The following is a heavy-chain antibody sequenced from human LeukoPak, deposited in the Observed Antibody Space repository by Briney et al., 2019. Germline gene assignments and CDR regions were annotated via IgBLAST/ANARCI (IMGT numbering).Heavy chain of an antibody. CDR2: ISGSDGST. Sequence: GGSLRLSCAASGFTFSSYAMSWVRQAPGKGLEWVSTISGSDGSTYYADSVKGRFTISRDNSKNTMYLQMNSLRAEDTAVYYCAKGLSLGELNFDYWGQGTLVTVSS. V-gene: IGHV3-23*01. CDR3: AKGLSLGELNFDY. CDR1: GFTFSSYA. J-gene: IGHJ4*02. D-gene: IGHD1-26*01.